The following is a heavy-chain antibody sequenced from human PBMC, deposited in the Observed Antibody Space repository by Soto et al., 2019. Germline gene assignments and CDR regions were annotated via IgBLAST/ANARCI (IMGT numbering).Heavy chain of an antibody. V-gene: IGHV4-59*08. Sequence: SETLSLTCTVSGGSISSYYWSWIRQPPGKGLEWIGYIYYSGSTNYNPSLKSRVTISVDTSKNQFSLKLSSVTATDTAVYYCARRYSSAFDIWGQGTMVTVSS. CDR1: GGSISSYY. D-gene: IGHD6-13*01. CDR3: ARRYSSAFDI. CDR2: IYYSGST. J-gene: IGHJ3*02.